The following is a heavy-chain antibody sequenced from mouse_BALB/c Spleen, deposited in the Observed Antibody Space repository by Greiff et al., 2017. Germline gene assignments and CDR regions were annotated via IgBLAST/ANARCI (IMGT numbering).Heavy chain of an antibody. Sequence: EVKLVESGGDLVKPGGSLKLSCAASGFTFSSYGMSWVRQTPDKRLEWVATISSGGSYTYYPDSVKGRFTISRDNAKNTLYLQMSSLKSEDTAMYDCARLLNSYAMDYWGQGTSVTVSS. J-gene: IGHJ4*01. CDR2: ISSGGSYT. V-gene: IGHV5-6*02. CDR1: GFTFSSYG. D-gene: IGHD1-3*01. CDR3: ARLLNSYAMDY.